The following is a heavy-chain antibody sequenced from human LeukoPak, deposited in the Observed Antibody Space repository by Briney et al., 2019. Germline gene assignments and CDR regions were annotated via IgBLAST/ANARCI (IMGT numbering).Heavy chain of an antibody. J-gene: IGHJ5*02. CDR2: IYYSGST. V-gene: IGHV4-59*08. CDR1: GGSISSYY. Sequence: PSETLSLTCTVSGGSISSYYWSWIRQPPGKGLEWIGYIYYSGSTNYNPSLKSRVTISVDTSKNQFSLNLRSVTAADTAVYYCGRHPSAMTGFDPWGQGTLVTVSS. CDR3: GRHPSAMTGFDP. D-gene: IGHD2-2*01.